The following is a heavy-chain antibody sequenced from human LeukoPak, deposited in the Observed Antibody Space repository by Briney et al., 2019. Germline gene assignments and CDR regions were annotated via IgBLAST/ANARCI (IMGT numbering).Heavy chain of an antibody. V-gene: IGHV4-31*03. J-gene: IGHJ4*02. D-gene: IGHD3-3*01. Sequence: SETLSLTCTVSGGSISSGGYYWSWIRQHPGTGLEWIGYIYYSGSTYYSPSLKSRVTISVDTSKNQFSLKLSSVTAADTAVYYCATRPYFWSGYYDYWGQGTLVTVSS. CDR2: IYYSGST. CDR3: ATRPYFWSGYYDY. CDR1: GGSISSGGYY.